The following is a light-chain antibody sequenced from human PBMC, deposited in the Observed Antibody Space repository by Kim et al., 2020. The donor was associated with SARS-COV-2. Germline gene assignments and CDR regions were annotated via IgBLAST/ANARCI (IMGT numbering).Light chain of an antibody. V-gene: IGLV3-21*04. CDR2: YLS. Sequence: PRTTAKISCGGSSIRSNRGLWNQQQSGQSPILVIYYLSGRPSGIPGRFSGSSSGNTATLTISRVEAGDEADYYCQVWDSSSDHRVVFGGGTQLTVL. CDR1: SIRSNR. J-gene: IGLJ2*01. CDR3: QVWDSSSDHRVV.